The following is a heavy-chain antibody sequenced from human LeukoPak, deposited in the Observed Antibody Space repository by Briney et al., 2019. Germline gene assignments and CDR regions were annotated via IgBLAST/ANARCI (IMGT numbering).Heavy chain of an antibody. CDR1: GGSISSYY. Sequence: SETLSLTCTVSGGSISSYYWSWIRQPAGKGLEWIGRIYTSGSTNYNPSLKSRVTMSVDTSKNQFSLKLSSVTAADTAVYYCARGALIVGATKGAFDIWGQGTMVTVSS. D-gene: IGHD1-26*01. V-gene: IGHV4-4*07. J-gene: IGHJ3*02. CDR2: IYTSGST. CDR3: ARGALIVGATKGAFDI.